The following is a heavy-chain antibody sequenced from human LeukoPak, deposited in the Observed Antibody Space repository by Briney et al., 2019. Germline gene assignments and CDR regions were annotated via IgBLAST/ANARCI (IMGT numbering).Heavy chain of an antibody. V-gene: IGHV3-33*01. CDR2: IWYDGSNK. D-gene: IGHD1-26*01. J-gene: IGHJ4*02. CDR1: GFTFSSYG. Sequence: GRSLRLSCAASGFTFSSYGMHWVRQAPGKGLEWVAVIWYDGSNKYHADSVKGRFTISRDNSKSTLYLQMNSLRAEDTAVYYCATNFITSSGTDYWGQGTLVTVSS. CDR3: ATNFITSSGTDY.